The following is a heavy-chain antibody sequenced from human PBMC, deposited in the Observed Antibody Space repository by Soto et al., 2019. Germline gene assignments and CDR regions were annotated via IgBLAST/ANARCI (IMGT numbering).Heavy chain of an antibody. V-gene: IGHV4-31*03. CDR3: ARDLYSHDAFDT. CDR2: IYYSGST. D-gene: IGHD1-26*01. CDR1: GGSISSGTYY. Sequence: SETLSLTCTVSGGSISSGTYYWSWIRQHPGKGLEWIGYIYYSGSTYYNPSLKSRVTISIDTSKNQLSLKLNSVTAADTAVYYCARDLYSHDAFDTWGQGTMVTVSS. J-gene: IGHJ3*02.